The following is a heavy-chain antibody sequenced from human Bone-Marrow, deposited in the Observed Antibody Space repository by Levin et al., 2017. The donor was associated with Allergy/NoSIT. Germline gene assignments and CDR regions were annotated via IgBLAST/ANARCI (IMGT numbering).Heavy chain of an antibody. D-gene: IGHD1-7*01. Sequence: SETLSLTCTVSGGSISSYYWSWIRQPPGKGLEWIGYIYYSGSTNYNPSLKSRVTISVDTSKNQFSLKLSSVTAADTAVYYCARDRSGGNWNYSEEYYYDYMDVWGKGTTVTVSS. CDR3: ARDRSGGNWNYSEEYYYDYMDV. V-gene: IGHV4-59*01. CDR1: GGSISSYY. CDR2: IYYSGST. J-gene: IGHJ6*03.